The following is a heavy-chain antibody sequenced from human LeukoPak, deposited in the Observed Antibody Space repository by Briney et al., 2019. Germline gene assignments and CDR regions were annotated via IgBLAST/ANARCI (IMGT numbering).Heavy chain of an antibody. CDR3: ARDPGYGDYVTGLDY. D-gene: IGHD4-17*01. CDR1: GGSISSSSYY. J-gene: IGHJ4*02. CDR2: IYYSGST. V-gene: IGHV4-39*07. Sequence: SETLSLTCTVSGGSISSSSYYWGWIRQPPGKGLEWIGSIYYSGSTYYNPSLKSRVTISVDTSKNQFSLKLSSVTAADTAVYYCARDPGYGDYVTGLDYWGQGTLVTVSS.